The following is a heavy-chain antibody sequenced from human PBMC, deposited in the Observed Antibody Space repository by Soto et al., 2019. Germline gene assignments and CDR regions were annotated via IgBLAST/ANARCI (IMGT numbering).Heavy chain of an antibody. CDR2: ISGSGGST. CDR3: AKHARALYSYGLTLDY. J-gene: IGHJ4*02. D-gene: IGHD5-18*01. V-gene: IGHV3-23*01. Sequence: GGSLRLSCAASGFTFSSYAMSWVRQAPGKGLEWVSAISGSGGSTYYADSVKGRFTISRDNSKNTLYLQMNSLRAEDTAVYYCAKHARALYSYGLTLDYWGQGTLVTVSS. CDR1: GFTFSSYA.